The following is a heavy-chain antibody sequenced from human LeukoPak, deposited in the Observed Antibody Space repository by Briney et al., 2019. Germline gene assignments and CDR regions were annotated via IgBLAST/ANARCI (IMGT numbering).Heavy chain of an antibody. J-gene: IGHJ5*02. Sequence: GGSLRLSCAASGFTFSSYSMNWVRQAPGKGLEWVSSISSSSSYIYYADSVKGRFTISRDNAKNSLYLQMNSLRAEDTAVYYCARAGGAYNWFDPWGQGTLVTVSS. V-gene: IGHV3-21*01. CDR1: GFTFSSYS. CDR2: ISSSSSYI. D-gene: IGHD1-26*01. CDR3: ARAGGAYNWFDP.